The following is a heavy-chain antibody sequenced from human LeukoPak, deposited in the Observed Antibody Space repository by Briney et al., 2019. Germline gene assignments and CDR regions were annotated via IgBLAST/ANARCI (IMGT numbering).Heavy chain of an antibody. D-gene: IGHD2-2*01. J-gene: IGHJ6*03. Sequence: TSETLSLTCAVYGGSFSGYYWSWIRQPPGKGLEWIGEINHSGSTNYNPSLKSRVTISVDTSKNQFSPKLSSVTAADTAVYYCARGGFVVVPAAPRPYYYNMDVWGKGTTVTVSS. CDR3: ARGGFVVVPAAPRPYYYNMDV. V-gene: IGHV4-34*01. CDR2: INHSGST. CDR1: GGSFSGYY.